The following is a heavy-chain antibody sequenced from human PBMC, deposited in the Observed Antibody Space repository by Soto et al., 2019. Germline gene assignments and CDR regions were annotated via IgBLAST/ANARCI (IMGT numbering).Heavy chain of an antibody. D-gene: IGHD2-15*01. CDR2: IYYSGST. V-gene: IGHV4-31*03. Sequence: SETLSLTCTVSGGSISSGGYYWSWLRQHPGKGLEWIGYIYYSGSTYYNPSLKSRVTISVDTSKNQFSLKLSSVTAADTAVYYSARQGHTERWRVAYYYGMDVWGQGTTVTVSS. CDR3: ARQGHTERWRVAYYYGMDV. J-gene: IGHJ6*02. CDR1: GGSISSGGYY.